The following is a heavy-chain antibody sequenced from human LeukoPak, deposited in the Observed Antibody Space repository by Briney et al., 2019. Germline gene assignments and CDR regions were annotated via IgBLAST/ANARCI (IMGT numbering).Heavy chain of an antibody. CDR2: INPNSGGT. D-gene: IGHD3-22*01. V-gene: IGHV1-2*06. CDR3: ARRDYDSSGQYFQH. Sequence: GASVKVSCKASGYTFTGYYMHWVRQAPGQGLEWMGRINPNSGGTNYAQKFQGRVTMTRDTSISTAYMELSRLRSDDTAVYYCARRDYDSSGQYFQHWGQGTLVTVSS. CDR1: GYTFTGYY. J-gene: IGHJ1*01.